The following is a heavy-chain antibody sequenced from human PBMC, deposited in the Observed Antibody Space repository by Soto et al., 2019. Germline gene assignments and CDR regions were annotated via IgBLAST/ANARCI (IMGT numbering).Heavy chain of an antibody. CDR3: VRELGLDY. Sequence: RRLSCAASGFTLSNYWMTWVRQAPGKGLEWVANINKDGSQKNYVDSVKGRFTIARDNGQNSLSLQINSLRVEDTAVYYCVRELGLDYWGQGALVTVSS. D-gene: IGHD7-27*01. CDR1: GFTLSNYW. CDR2: INKDGSQK. V-gene: IGHV3-7*03. J-gene: IGHJ4*02.